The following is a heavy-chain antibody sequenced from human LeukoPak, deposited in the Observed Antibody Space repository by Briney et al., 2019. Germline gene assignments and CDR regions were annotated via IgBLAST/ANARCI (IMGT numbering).Heavy chain of an antibody. V-gene: IGHV4-4*02. CDR2: IYHSGST. CDR3: ARDRYYPPQGYGMDV. D-gene: IGHD3-10*01. Sequence: SETLSLTCAVSGGSISSSNWWSWVRQPPGKGLEWIGEIYHSGSTNYNPSLKSRVTISVDKSKNQFSLKLSSVTAADTAVYYCARDRYYPPQGYGMDVWGQGTTVTVSS. J-gene: IGHJ6*02. CDR1: GGSISSSNW.